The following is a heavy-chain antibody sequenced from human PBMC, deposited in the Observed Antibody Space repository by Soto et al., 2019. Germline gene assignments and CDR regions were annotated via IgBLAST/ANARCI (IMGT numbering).Heavy chain of an antibody. CDR3: ARGTVVTHFDY. CDR1: GYTFTSYA. Sequence: QVQLVQSGAEEKKPGASVKVSCKASGYTFTSYAMHWVRQAPGQRLEWMGWINAGNGNTKYSQKFQGRVTITRDTTASTAYMELSSLRSEDTAVYYCARGTVVTHFDYWGQGTLVTVSS. J-gene: IGHJ4*02. CDR2: INAGNGNT. V-gene: IGHV1-3*05. D-gene: IGHD2-15*01.